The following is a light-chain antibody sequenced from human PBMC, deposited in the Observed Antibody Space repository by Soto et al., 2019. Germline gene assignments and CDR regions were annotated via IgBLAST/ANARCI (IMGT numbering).Light chain of an antibody. V-gene: IGKV3-15*01. Sequence: EIVMTQSPSTLSVSPGERATLSCRASQSVSSNLAWYQQKPGQAPRLLIYGASTRATGLSARFSGSGSGTEFTLTISSLQSEDFAVYYCQQYNNWPLTFGGGTQGGYQ. CDR1: QSVSSN. CDR2: GAS. CDR3: QQYNNWPLT. J-gene: IGKJ4*01.